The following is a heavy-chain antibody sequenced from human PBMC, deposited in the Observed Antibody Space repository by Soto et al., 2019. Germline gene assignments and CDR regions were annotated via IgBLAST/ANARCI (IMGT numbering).Heavy chain of an antibody. CDR1: GGSISSHY. CDR3: ARGMSEEQIFYYFDY. J-gene: IGHJ4*02. D-gene: IGHD3-9*01. V-gene: IGHV4-59*11. CDR2: ISYTGTT. Sequence: PSETLSLTCTVPGGSISSHYWSWIRQPPGKTLEWIGYISYTGTTNYNPSLNSRVTISVDTSKNRISLHLSSVTAADTAVYYCARGMSEEQIFYYFDYWGQGALVTVSS.